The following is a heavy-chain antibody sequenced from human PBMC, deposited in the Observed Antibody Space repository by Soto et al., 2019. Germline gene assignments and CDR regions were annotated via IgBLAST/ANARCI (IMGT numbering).Heavy chain of an antibody. Sequence: ASVKVSCKASGYTSTSYFMHWVRQAPGQGLEWMGIINPSGDSTSYAQKFQGRVTMTRDTSTSTVYMELSSLRSEDTAVYYCARSYYDYVWGSYRSAHFDYWGQGTLVTVSS. D-gene: IGHD3-16*02. CDR1: GYTSTSYF. CDR3: ARSYYDYVWGSYRSAHFDY. J-gene: IGHJ4*02. CDR2: INPSGDST. V-gene: IGHV1-46*01.